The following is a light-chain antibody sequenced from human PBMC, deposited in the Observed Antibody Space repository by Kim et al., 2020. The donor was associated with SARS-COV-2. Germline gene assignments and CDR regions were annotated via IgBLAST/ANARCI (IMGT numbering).Light chain of an antibody. CDR2: GAS. Sequence: SVSPGERATLSCRTSQSISTKLAWYQQKPGQAPRLLIYGASTRVTGIPARFSGSGSGTEFTLTISSLQSEDFGLYYCQQYNDWLTFGGGTKVDIK. CDR1: QSISTK. J-gene: IGKJ4*01. V-gene: IGKV3-15*01. CDR3: QQYNDWLT.